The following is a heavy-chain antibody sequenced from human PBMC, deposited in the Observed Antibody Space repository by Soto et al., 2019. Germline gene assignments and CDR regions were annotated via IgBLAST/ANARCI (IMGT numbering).Heavy chain of an antibody. Sequence: EVQLVESGGGLVKPGGSLRLSCAACGFTFSNAWMSWVRQAPGKGLEWVGRIKSKTDGGTTDYAAPVKGRFTISRDDSKNTLYLQMNSLKTEDTAVYYCTTVLGYCSGGSCFNWGQGTLVTVSS. D-gene: IGHD2-15*01. CDR3: TTVLGYCSGGSCFN. CDR1: GFTFSNAW. J-gene: IGHJ4*02. CDR2: IKSKTDGGTT. V-gene: IGHV3-15*01.